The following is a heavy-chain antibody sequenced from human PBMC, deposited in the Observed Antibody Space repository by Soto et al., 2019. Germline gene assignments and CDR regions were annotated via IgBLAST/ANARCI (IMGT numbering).Heavy chain of an antibody. V-gene: IGHV1-8*01. CDR2: MNPNSGNT. D-gene: IGHD6-13*01. CDR3: ARERSAAGTGWFDP. J-gene: IGHJ5*02. Sequence: QVQLVQSGAEVKKPGASGKVSCKAPGYTFTSYDINWVRQATGQGLEWMGWMNPNSGNTGYAQKFQGRVTMTRNTSISTAYMELSSLRSEDTAVYYCARERSAAGTGWFDPWGQGTLVTVSS. CDR1: GYTFTSYD.